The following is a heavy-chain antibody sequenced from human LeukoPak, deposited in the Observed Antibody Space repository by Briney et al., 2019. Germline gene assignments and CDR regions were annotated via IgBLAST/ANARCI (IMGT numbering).Heavy chain of an antibody. CDR2: ISTSSSYI. CDR1: GFTFSSYT. J-gene: IGHJ3*02. V-gene: IGHV3-21*01. Sequence: GGSLRLSCAASGFTFSSYTMNWVRQAPGKGLEWVSSISTSSSYIYYADSVKGRFTISRDNAKNSLYLQMNSLRAEDTAVYYCARVFPRLGIALDAFDIWGQGTMVTVSS. D-gene: IGHD3-16*01. CDR3: ARVFPRLGIALDAFDI.